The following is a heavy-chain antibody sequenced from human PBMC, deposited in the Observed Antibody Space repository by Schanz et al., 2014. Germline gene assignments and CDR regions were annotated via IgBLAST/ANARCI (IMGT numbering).Heavy chain of an antibody. J-gene: IGHJ5*01. D-gene: IGHD6-13*01. CDR2: IYYSGST. V-gene: IGHV4-39*01. Sequence: QLQLQESGPGLVKPSETLSLTCTVSGGSISSSSYYWGWIRQPPGMGLEWIVSIYYSGSTYDNPSQKMRVPIPEETPKNLFPVKRSSVTAADTAVYFCARSHSSSWYGAQWFDSWGQGTLVTVSS. CDR3: ARSHSSSWYGAQWFDS. CDR1: GGSISSSSYY.